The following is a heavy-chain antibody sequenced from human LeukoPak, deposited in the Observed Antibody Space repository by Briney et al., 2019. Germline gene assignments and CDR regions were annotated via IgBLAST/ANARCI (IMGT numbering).Heavy chain of an antibody. CDR2: IYYSGST. Sequence: SQTLSLTCTVSGGSISSGDYYWSWLRQPPGKGLEWIGYIYYSGSTYYNPSLKRRATIPVDTSKNQFSPKVSSVTASDRAVYYCAASDSAEYFQHWGQGTLVTVSS. V-gene: IGHV4-30-4*01. CDR3: AASDSAEYFQH. CDR1: GGSISSGDYY. J-gene: IGHJ1*01.